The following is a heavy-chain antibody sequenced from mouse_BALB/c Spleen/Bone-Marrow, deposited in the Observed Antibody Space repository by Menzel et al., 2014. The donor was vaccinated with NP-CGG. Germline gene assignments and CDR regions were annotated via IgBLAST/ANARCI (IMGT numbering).Heavy chain of an antibody. Sequence: QVQLKDSGPELVRPGVSVKISCKGSSYTFTDYAMHWVKQSHAESLEWIGVISTYYGNANYNQKFKGKATMTVDKSSSTAYMELARLTSEDSAVYYCTRGGRYDEVAYWGQGTLVTVSA. CDR2: ISTYYGNA. D-gene: IGHD2-14*01. V-gene: IGHV1-67*01. CDR1: SYTFTDYA. CDR3: TRGGRYDEVAY. J-gene: IGHJ3*01.